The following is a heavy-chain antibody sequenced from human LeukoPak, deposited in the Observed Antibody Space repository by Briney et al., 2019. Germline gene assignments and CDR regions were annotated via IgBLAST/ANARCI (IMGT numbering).Heavy chain of an antibody. Sequence: GGSLRLSCAASGFTFSIYGMSWVRQAPGKGLEWVSAISGSGSSTYYADSVKGRFTISRDNSKNTLYLQVNSLRAEDTAVYYCAKDLGGSYYYALDYWGQGTLVTVSS. J-gene: IGHJ4*02. CDR3: AKDLGGSYYYALDY. D-gene: IGHD1-26*01. CDR1: GFTFSIYG. V-gene: IGHV3-23*01. CDR2: ISGSGSST.